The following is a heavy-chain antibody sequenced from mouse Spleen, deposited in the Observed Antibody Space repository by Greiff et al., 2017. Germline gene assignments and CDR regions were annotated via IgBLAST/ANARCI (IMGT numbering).Heavy chain of an antibody. CDR1: GYTFTDYY. D-gene: IGHD2-4*01. V-gene: IGHV1-76*01. CDR3: ARGTMITTRAWFAY. CDR2: IYPGSGNT. Sequence: EQLQESGAELVRPGASVKLSCKASGYTFTDYYINWVKQRPGQGLEWIARIYPGSGNTYYNEKFKGKATLTAEKSSSTAYMQLSSLTSEDSAVYFCARGTMITTRAWFAYWGQGTLVTVSA. J-gene: IGHJ3*01.